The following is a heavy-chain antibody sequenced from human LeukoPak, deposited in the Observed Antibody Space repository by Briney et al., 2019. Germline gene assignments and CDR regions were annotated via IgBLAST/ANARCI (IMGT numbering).Heavy chain of an antibody. CDR2: ISPWSDTI. D-gene: IGHD4-17*01. J-gene: IGHJ2*01. Sequence: GGSLRLSCGASGFTFSTHGMIWVRQAPGKGLEWVSYISPWSDTIYYADSVKGRFTISRDDARNSLYLQMHSLRAGDTAVYYCARVRGPTVTTWYFDLWGRGTLVTVS. CDR3: ARVRGPTVTTWYFDL. CDR1: GFTFSTHG. V-gene: IGHV3-48*01.